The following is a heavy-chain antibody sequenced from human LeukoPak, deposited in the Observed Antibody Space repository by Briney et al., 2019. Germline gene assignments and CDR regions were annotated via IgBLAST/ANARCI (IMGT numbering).Heavy chain of an antibody. CDR2: IYYSGST. Sequence: SETLSLTCTVSGGSISSSDYWWAWIRLPPGRGLEWIGSIYYSGSTYYNPPLKSRATISVDTSKNQFSLKLSSVTAADAAVYFCARRSGSWYYFEDWGQGTLVTVSS. J-gene: IGHJ4*02. V-gene: IGHV4-39*07. D-gene: IGHD6-25*01. CDR3: ARRSGSWYYFED. CDR1: GGSISSSDYW.